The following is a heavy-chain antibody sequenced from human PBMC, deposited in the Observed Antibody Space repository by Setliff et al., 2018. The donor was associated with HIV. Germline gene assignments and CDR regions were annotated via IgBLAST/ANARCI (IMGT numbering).Heavy chain of an antibody. D-gene: IGHD3-22*01. J-gene: IGHJ6*03. CDR2: INHNGST. CDR3: ARSDLDNGSGYFDYYSYYMDV. Sequence: SETLSLTCAVYGGSFSAYYWTWIRQPPGKGLEWIGEINHNGSTNYNPSLKSRVTISVDTSKNQFSLKLRSVTAADTAIYYCARSDLDNGSGYFDYYSYYMDVWGRGTTVTVSS. CDR1: GGSFSAYY. V-gene: IGHV4-34*01.